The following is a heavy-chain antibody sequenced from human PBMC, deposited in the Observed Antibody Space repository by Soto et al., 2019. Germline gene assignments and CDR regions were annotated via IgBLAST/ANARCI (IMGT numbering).Heavy chain of an antibody. Sequence: HPGGSLRLSCTASGFTFGDYAMSWVRQAPGKGLEWVGFIRSKAYGGTTEYAASVKGRFTISRDDSKSIAYLQMNSLKTEDTAVYYCTRARIAVAGGYFDYWGQGTLVTVSS. D-gene: IGHD6-19*01. J-gene: IGHJ4*02. CDR3: TRARIAVAGGYFDY. V-gene: IGHV3-49*04. CDR2: IRSKAYGGTT. CDR1: GFTFGDYA.